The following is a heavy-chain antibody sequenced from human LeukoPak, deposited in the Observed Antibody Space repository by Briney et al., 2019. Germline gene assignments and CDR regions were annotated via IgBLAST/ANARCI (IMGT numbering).Heavy chain of an antibody. CDR2: INHSGST. J-gene: IGHJ4*02. V-gene: IGHV4-34*01. Sequence: SETLSLTCAVYGGSFSGYYWSWIRQPPGKGLGWIGEINHSGSTNYNPSLKSRVTISVDTSKNHLSLSLNSVTAADTAVYYCAASLWFGIYPDYWGQGSLVTVSS. D-gene: IGHD3-10*01. CDR3: AASLWFGIYPDY. CDR1: GGSFSGYY.